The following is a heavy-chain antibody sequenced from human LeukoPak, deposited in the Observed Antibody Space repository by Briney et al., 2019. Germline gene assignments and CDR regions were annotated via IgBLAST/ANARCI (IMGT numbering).Heavy chain of an antibody. J-gene: IGHJ4*02. V-gene: IGHV3-48*03. Sequence: GVSVTLLCAASGFTFTSYGTEWVRHDPGKGRECDSYIISSGSTIYYAVSVKGRFTISRDNAKNSLYLQMNSLRAEDTAVYYCARGGNVLRYFDWLSLFDYWGQGTLVTVSS. CDR1: GFTFTSYG. D-gene: IGHD3-9*01. CDR2: IISSGSTI. CDR3: ARGGNVLRYFDWLSLFDY.